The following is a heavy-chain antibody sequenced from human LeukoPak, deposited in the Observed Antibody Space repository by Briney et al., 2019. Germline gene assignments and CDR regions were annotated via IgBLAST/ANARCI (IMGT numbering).Heavy chain of an antibody. V-gene: IGHV3-23*01. CDR1: GFSASSRA. J-gene: IGHJ4*02. Sequence: SGGSLRLSCAASGFSASSRAMSWVRQAPGKGLEWLSSITNNGGKTYYAASVKGRFTISRDESQNTVYLAMSSLRVEDTAVYYCAKDHPSDGWPTFEYWGQGILVTVSS. D-gene: IGHD5-18*01. CDR2: ITNNGGKT. CDR3: AKDHPSDGWPTFEY.